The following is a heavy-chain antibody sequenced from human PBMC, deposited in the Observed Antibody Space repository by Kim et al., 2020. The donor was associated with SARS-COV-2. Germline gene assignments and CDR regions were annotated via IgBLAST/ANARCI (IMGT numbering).Heavy chain of an antibody. D-gene: IGHD3-10*01. CDR2: ISSSSSYI. J-gene: IGHJ4*02. V-gene: IGHV3-21*01. CDR3: ARDRSGLPFDY. CDR1: GFTFSSYS. Sequence: GGSLRLSCAASGFTFSSYSMNWVRQAPGKGLEWVSSISSSSSYIYYADSVKGRFTISRDNAKNSLYLQMNSLRAEDTAVYYCARDRSGLPFDYWGQGTLVTVSS.